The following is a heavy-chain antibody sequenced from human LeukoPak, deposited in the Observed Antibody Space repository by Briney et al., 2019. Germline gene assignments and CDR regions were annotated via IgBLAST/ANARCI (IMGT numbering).Heavy chain of an antibody. Sequence: GGSLRLSCAASGFTVSSNYMSWVRQAPGKGLWWVSVIYSGGSTYYPDSVKGRFTISRDNSKNTLYLQMNSLRAEDTAVYYCARDGRLWWYHAFDIWGQGTMVTVSP. CDR3: ARDGRLWWYHAFDI. CDR2: IYSGGST. CDR1: GFTVSSNY. J-gene: IGHJ3*02. V-gene: IGHV3-53*01. D-gene: IGHD4-23*01.